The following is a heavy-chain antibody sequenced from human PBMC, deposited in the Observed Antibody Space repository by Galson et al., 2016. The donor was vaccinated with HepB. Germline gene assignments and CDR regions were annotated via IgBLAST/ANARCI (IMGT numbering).Heavy chain of an antibody. CDR3: GSQPNDYGIREGWFDP. CDR2: IYYSGTT. V-gene: IGHV4-39*01. CDR1: GVSMSYSYYY. J-gene: IGHJ5*02. D-gene: IGHD4/OR15-4a*01. Sequence: SETLSLTCTVSGVSMSYSYYYWGWIRQPPGKGPEWIGSIYYSGTTYYNPSLKSRVTISVNTSKNQFPLKLTSVTASDTAVYYCGSQPNDYGIREGWFDPWGQGTLVIVSS.